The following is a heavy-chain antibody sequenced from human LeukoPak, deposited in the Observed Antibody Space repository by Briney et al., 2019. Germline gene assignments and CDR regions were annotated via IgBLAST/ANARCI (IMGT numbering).Heavy chain of an antibody. V-gene: IGHV4-59*01. CDR3: ARDPGGWELRFDY. D-gene: IGHD1-26*01. J-gene: IGHJ4*02. CDR2: IYYSGST. CDR1: GGSISSYY. Sequence: SETLSLTCTVSGGSISSYYWSWIRQPPGKGLEWIGYIYYSGSTNYNPSLKSRVTISVDTSKNQFSLKLSSVTAADTAVYYCARDPGGWELRFDYWGQGTLVTVSS.